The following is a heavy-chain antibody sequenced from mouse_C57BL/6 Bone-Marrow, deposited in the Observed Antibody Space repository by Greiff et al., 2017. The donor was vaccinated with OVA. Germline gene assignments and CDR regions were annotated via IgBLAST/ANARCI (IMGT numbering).Heavy chain of an antibody. J-gene: IGHJ4*01. CDR3: ARSYYGSSGAMDY. CDR1: GYTFTDYY. CDR2: INPNNGGT. Sequence: VQLQQSGPELVKPGASVKISCKASGYTFTDYYMNWVKQSHGKSLEWIGDINPNNGGTSYNQKFKGKATLTVDKSSSTAYMELRSLTSEDSAVYYCARSYYGSSGAMDYWGQGTSVTVSS. V-gene: IGHV1-26*01. D-gene: IGHD1-1*01.